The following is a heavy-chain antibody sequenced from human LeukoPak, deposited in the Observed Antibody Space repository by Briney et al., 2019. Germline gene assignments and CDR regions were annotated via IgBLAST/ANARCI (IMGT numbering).Heavy chain of an antibody. Sequence: ASVKVSCKASGYTFISYGISWVRQAPGQGLEWMGWLSAYNGNTNYAQKVQGRVTMTTDTSTSTAYMEMRSLRSDDTAVYYCAREGYSGYGGYYYGMDVWGKGTTVTVSS. J-gene: IGHJ6*04. V-gene: IGHV1-18*04. D-gene: IGHD5-12*01. CDR1: GYTFISYG. CDR3: AREGYSGYGGYYYGMDV. CDR2: LSAYNGNT.